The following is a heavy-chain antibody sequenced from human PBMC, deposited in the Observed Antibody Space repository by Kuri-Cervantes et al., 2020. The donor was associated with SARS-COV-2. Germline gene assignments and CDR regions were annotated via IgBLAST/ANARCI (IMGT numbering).Heavy chain of an antibody. CDR3: ARSYLGWSSSSAV. CDR1: GGSFSGYY. CDR2: INHSGST. V-gene: IGHV4-34*01. Sequence: GSLRLSCAVYGGSFSGYYWSWIRQPPGKGLEWMGEINHSGSTNYNPSLKSRVTISVDTSKNQFSLKLSSVTAADTAVYYCARSYLGWSSSSAVWGQGTLVTVSS. J-gene: IGHJ4*02. D-gene: IGHD6-6*01.